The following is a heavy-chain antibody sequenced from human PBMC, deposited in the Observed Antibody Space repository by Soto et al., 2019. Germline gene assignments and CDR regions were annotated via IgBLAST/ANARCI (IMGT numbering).Heavy chain of an antibody. CDR2: INAGHGNT. J-gene: IGHJ6*02. D-gene: IGHD3-16*01. Sequence: QVQLVQSGAEVKKPGASVKVSCKASGYPFTSYAMHWVRQAPGQRLEWVGWINAGHGNTKYSQKFQGRVTITRDTPASTAYMELSSRRSEDTAVQYCARDEDGGQAYDNGMDVWGQGTTVTVSS. CDR1: GYPFTSYA. V-gene: IGHV1-3*01. CDR3: ARDEDGGQAYDNGMDV.